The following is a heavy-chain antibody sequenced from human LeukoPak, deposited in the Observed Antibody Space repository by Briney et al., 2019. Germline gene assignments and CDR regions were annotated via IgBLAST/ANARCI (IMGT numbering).Heavy chain of an antibody. D-gene: IGHD3-16*01. V-gene: IGHV4-39*01. J-gene: IGHJ4*02. CDR1: GDSISSSSYY. Sequence: PSETLSLTCTVSGDSISSSSYYWGWVRQPPGKGLEWIGSIYYSEITYYNPSLKSRVTISVDTSRNQFSLKLSSLTAADAAIYYCARSYDYITGRLDYWGQGTLVTVSS. CDR2: IYYSEIT. CDR3: ARSYDYITGRLDY.